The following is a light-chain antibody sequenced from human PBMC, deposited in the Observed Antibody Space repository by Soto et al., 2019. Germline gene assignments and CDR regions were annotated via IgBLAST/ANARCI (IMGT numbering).Light chain of an antibody. J-gene: IGKJ5*01. CDR2: DAS. CDR1: QSVSSF. Sequence: EIVLTQSPATLSLSPGERATLSCRASQSVSSFLVWYQQKPGQAPRLLIYDASNRATGIPARFSGRGSGTDFTLTISSLEPEDFAVYYCQQRSNWPPTVGQGTRLEIK. CDR3: QQRSNWPPT. V-gene: IGKV3-11*01.